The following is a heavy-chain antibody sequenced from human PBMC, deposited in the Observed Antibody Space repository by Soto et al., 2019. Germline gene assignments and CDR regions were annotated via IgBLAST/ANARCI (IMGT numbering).Heavy chain of an antibody. Sequence: EVHLVETGGGLIQPGGSLRLSCAASGLSVSSSDMSWVRQASGKGLEWVSVIYSGGSTHDADSVKGRFTISRDNSKNTVHLHMNSLRVDDTAVYFCSTSSRNEYHFAMDAWGQGTTVSVSS. V-gene: IGHV3-53*02. CDR1: GLSVSSSD. CDR2: IYSGGST. J-gene: IGHJ6*02. D-gene: IGHD6-6*01. CDR3: STSSRNEYHFAMDA.